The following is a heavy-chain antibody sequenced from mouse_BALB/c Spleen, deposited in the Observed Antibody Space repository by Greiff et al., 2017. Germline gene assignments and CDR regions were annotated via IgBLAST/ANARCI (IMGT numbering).Heavy chain of an antibody. D-gene: IGHD3-1*01. V-gene: IGHV2-9*02. Sequence: QVQLKESGPGLVAPSQSLSITCTVSGFSLTSYGVHWVRQPPGKGLEWLGVIWAGGSTNYNSALMSRLSISKDNSKSQVFLKMNSLQTDDTSMYYCAREAARAFHDSWFAYWGQGTLVTVSA. CDR3: AREAARAFHDSWFAY. J-gene: IGHJ3*01. CDR2: IWAGGST. CDR1: GFSLTSYG.